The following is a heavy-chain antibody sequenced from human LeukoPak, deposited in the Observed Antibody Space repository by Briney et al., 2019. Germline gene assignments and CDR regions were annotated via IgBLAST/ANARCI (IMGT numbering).Heavy chain of an antibody. D-gene: IGHD3-10*01. CDR3: ARNYGSGRGSDALDI. CDR2: IKQDGSEK. Sequence: GGSLRLSCAASGFNFDHYWMTWVRQAPGKGLEWVANIKQDGSEKVYLDSMKGRFTISRDNSRDSLYLQMNSLRPEDTAVYYCARNYGSGRGSDALDIWGQGTMVTVSS. CDR1: GFNFDHYW. V-gene: IGHV3-7*02. J-gene: IGHJ3*02.